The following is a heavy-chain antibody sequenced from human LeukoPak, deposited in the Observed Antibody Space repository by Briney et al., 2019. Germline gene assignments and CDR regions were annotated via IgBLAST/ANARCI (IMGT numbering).Heavy chain of an antibody. CDR3: AKDHLNRGWSYFDS. Sequence: GGSLILSCAASGFTFSNYVMHWVRQAPGKGLEWVAIISSDGSPKSYADSVKGRFTISRDNSKNTVYLQMNSLRAEDTAVYYCAKDHLNRGWSYFDSWGQGTLVTVSS. J-gene: IGHJ4*02. D-gene: IGHD6-19*01. CDR2: ISSDGSPK. V-gene: IGHV3-33*06. CDR1: GFTFSNYV.